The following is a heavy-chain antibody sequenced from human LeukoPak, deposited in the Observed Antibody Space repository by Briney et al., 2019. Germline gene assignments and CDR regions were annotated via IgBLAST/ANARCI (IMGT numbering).Heavy chain of an antibody. CDR2: ISSSSSYI. CDR1: GFTFSSYS. V-gene: IGHV3-21*01. Sequence: GGSLRLSFAASGFTFSSYSMNWVRQAPGKGLEWVSSISSSSSYIYYADSVKGRFTISRDNAKNSLYLQMNSLRAEDTAVYYCARSPPTYYYDSSGYFDYWGQGTLVTVSS. D-gene: IGHD3-22*01. J-gene: IGHJ4*02. CDR3: ARSPPTYYYDSSGYFDY.